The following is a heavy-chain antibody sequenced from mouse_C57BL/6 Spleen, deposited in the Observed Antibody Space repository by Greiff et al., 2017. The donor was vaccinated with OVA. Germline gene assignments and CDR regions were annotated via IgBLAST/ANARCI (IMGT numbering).Heavy chain of an antibody. CDR1: GFTFSDYG. CDR2: ISSGSSTI. Sequence: EVKLVESGGGLVKPGGSLKLSCAASGFTFSDYGMHWVRQAPEKGLEWVAYISSGSSTIYYADTVKGRFTISRDNAKNTLFLQMTSLRSEDTAMYYCARDWRDAMDYWGQGTSVTVSS. CDR3: ARDWRDAMDY. J-gene: IGHJ4*01. V-gene: IGHV5-17*01. D-gene: IGHD4-1*01.